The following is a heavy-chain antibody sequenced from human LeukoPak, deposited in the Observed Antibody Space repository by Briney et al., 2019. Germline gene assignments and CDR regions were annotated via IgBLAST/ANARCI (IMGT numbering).Heavy chain of an antibody. CDR2: IIPIFGTA. D-gene: IGHD2-2*02. J-gene: IGHJ4*02. CDR1: GGPFSSFA. V-gene: IGHV1-69*01. Sequence: GASVKASWRASGGPFSSFAISWVRQAPGQGLEWMGVIIPIFGTANYAQKFQGRVTVTADESTSTAYMELSSLRSEDTAVYYCASESPAAIPPRSDYWGQGTLVTVSS. CDR3: ASESPAAIPPRSDY.